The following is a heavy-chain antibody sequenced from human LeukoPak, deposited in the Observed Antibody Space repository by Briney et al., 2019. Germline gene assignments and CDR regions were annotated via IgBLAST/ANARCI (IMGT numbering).Heavy chain of an antibody. CDR3: ARSPRGIAVAGNIDY. J-gene: IGHJ4*02. CDR1: GASVSSGNYY. Sequence: SETLSFTCTVSGASVSSGNYYWSWIRQPPGKGLEWIGYIHYSGSTYYNPSLKSRATISVDTSKKQFSLKLSSVTAADTAVYYCARSPRGIAVAGNIDYWGQGTLVTVSS. CDR2: IHYSGST. V-gene: IGHV4-61*01. D-gene: IGHD6-19*01.